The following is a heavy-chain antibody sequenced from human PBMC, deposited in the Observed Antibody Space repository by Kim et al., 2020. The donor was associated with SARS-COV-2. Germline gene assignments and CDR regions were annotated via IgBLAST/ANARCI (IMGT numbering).Heavy chain of an antibody. V-gene: IGHV3-53*04. CDR2: IYSGGST. CDR1: GFTVSSNY. CDR3: ARVGTIRFSENWFDP. D-gene: IGHD3-3*01. J-gene: IGHJ5*02. Sequence: GGSLRLSCAASGFTVSSNYMSWVRQAPGKGLEWVSIIYSGGSTYYADSVKGRFTISRHNSKNTLYLQMNSLRAEDTAVYYCARVGTIRFSENWFDPWGQGTLVNVSS.